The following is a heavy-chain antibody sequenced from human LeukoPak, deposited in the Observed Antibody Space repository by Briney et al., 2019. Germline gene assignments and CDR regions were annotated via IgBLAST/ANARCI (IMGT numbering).Heavy chain of an antibody. CDR3: ARVLEVFSDAFDI. D-gene: IGHD3-3*01. Sequence: GGSLRLSCAASGFTFSSYEMNWVRQAPGKGLEWVSYISSSGSTIYYAESVKGRFSISRDNSKNTLYLQMNSLRAEDTAVYYCARVLEVFSDAFDIWGQGTMVTVSS. J-gene: IGHJ3*02. CDR2: ISSSGSTI. V-gene: IGHV3-48*03. CDR1: GFTFSSYE.